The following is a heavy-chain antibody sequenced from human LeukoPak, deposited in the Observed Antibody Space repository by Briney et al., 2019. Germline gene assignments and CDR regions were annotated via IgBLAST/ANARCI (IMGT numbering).Heavy chain of an antibody. D-gene: IGHD3-22*01. CDR2: ISYDGSNK. V-gene: IGHV3-30*18. J-gene: IGHJ4*02. CDR1: GFTFSSYS. CDR3: AKDYYDSSGYYALGY. Sequence: GGSLRLPCAASGFTFSSYSMNWVRQAPGKGLEWVAVISYDGSNKYYADSVKGRFTISRDNSKNTLYLQMNSLRAEDTAVYYCAKDYYDSSGYYALGYWGQGTLVTVSS.